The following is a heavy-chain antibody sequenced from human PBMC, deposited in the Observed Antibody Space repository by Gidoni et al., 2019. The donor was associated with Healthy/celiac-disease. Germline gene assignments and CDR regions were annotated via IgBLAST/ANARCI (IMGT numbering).Heavy chain of an antibody. CDR2: IIPIFGTA. CDR1: GGTFSSYA. V-gene: IGHV1-69*01. CDR3: ARVTVENYYDSSGYRE. Sequence: GKVSCKASGGTFSSYAISWVRQAPGQGLEWMGGIIPIFGTANYAQKFQGRVTITADESTSTAYMELSSLRSEDTAVYYCARVTVENYYDSSGYREWGQGTLVTVSS. D-gene: IGHD3-22*01. J-gene: IGHJ4*02.